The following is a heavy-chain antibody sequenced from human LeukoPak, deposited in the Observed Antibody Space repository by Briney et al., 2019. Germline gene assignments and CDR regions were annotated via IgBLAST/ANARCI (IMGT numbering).Heavy chain of an antibody. CDR3: ARDKLTGDSFFDS. D-gene: IGHD7-27*01. CDR2: IKQDGSGK. Sequence: PGGSLRLSCAASGFTFSNYWMSWVRQAPGKGLEWVANIKQDGSGKFYVDSVKGRFTISRDNAKNSLYLQMNSLRAEDTAVYYCARDKLTGDSFFDSWGQGTLVTVSS. CDR1: GFTFSNYW. V-gene: IGHV3-7*01. J-gene: IGHJ4*02.